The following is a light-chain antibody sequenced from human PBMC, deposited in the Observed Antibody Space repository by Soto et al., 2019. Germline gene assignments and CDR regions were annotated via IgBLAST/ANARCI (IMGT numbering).Light chain of an antibody. CDR3: QTWGTGIRV. J-gene: IGLJ2*01. Sequence: QPVLTQSPSASASLGASVKLTCTLSSGHSSYAIAWHQQQPEKGPRYLMKLNSDGSHSKGDGIPDRFSGSSSGAERYLTISSLQSEDEVDYYCQTWGTGIRVFGGRTKLTVL. CDR1: SGHSSYA. CDR2: LNSDGSH. V-gene: IGLV4-69*01.